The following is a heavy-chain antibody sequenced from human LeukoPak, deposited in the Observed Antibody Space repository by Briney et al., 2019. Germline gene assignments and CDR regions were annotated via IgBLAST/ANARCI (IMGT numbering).Heavy chain of an antibody. CDR3: AKDLAYDSSDYHVIFDC. D-gene: IGHD3-22*01. V-gene: IGHV3-23*01. Sequence: GGSLRLSCAASGFTFSTCAMSWVRQAPGKGLEWVSAISGSGDRTYYADSVKGRFTTSRDNSKNTLYLQMNSLRAEDTAIYYCAKDLAYDSSDYHVIFDCWGQGTPVTVSS. J-gene: IGHJ4*02. CDR2: ISGSGDRT. CDR1: GFTFSTCA.